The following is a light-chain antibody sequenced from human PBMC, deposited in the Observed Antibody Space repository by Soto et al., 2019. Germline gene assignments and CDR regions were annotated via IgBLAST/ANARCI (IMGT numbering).Light chain of an antibody. Sequence: PGERATLSCSASQSVSSSHLAWYQHKHGQAPRLLIYAASSRATGSPDRFSGGGYGTDFNLTISRLETEDFAVYYCQQYGYSPITFGQGTRLEIK. CDR1: QSVSSSH. J-gene: IGKJ5*01. V-gene: IGKV3-20*01. CDR3: QQYGYSPIT. CDR2: AAS.